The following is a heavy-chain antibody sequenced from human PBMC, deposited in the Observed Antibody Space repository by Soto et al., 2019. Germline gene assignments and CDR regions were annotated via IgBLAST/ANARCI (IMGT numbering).Heavy chain of an antibody. J-gene: IGHJ4*02. CDR1: GFTFSNAW. V-gene: IGHV3-15*07. CDR3: TRDNWGTTHFDY. D-gene: IGHD7-27*01. Sequence: GGSLRLSCAASGFTFSNAWMNWVRQAPGKGLEWVGRIKSKTDGGTTDYAAPVKGRFTISRDDSKNTLYLQMNSLKTEDTAVYYCTRDNWGTTHFDYWGQGTLVTVSS. CDR2: IKSKTDGGTT.